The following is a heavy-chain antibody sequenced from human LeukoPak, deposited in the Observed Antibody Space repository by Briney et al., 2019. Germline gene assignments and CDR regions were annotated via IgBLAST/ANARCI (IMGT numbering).Heavy chain of an antibody. Sequence: PSETLSLTCTVSGGSISSGGYYWSWIRRPPGKGLEWIGEINHSGSTNYNPSLKSRVTISVDTSKNQFSLKLSSVTAADTAVYYCASFLGGATGAHAFDIWGQGTMVTVSS. D-gene: IGHD1-26*01. CDR2: INHSGST. CDR3: ASFLGGATGAHAFDI. CDR1: GGSISSGGYY. V-gene: IGHV4-39*07. J-gene: IGHJ3*02.